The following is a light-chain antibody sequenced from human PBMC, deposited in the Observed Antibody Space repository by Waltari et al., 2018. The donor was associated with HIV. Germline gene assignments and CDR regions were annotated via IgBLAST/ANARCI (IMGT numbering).Light chain of an antibody. J-gene: IGKJ1*01. CDR1: QSLSGN. CDR2: GAS. Sequence: MTQSPATLSVSPGERVTLSCRASQSLSGNLAWYQQKPGQAPRLLIHGASTRAIGFPDRFTGSGSGAEFTLTISSLQSEDFAVYYCQQYNNWPWTFGQGTKVEIK. CDR3: QQYNNWPWT. V-gene: IGKV3-15*01.